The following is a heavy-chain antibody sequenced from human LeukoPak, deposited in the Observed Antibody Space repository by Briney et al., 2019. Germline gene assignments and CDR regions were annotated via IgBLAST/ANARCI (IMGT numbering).Heavy chain of an antibody. D-gene: IGHD6-19*01. Sequence: SGTLFLTCAVSGGSISSNNWWHWVRQPPGKGLEWIGEIYHSGSTYYNPSLKSRVTISVDKSKNQFSLKLSSVTAADTAVYYCAREITVAGAASFDYWGQGTLVTVSS. CDR3: AREITVAGAASFDY. CDR1: GGSISSNNW. V-gene: IGHV4-4*02. CDR2: IYHSGST. J-gene: IGHJ4*02.